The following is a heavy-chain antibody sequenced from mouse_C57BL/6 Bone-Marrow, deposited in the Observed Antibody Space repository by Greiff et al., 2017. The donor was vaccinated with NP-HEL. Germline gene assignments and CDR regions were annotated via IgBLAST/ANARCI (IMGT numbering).Heavy chain of an antibody. J-gene: IGHJ3*01. CDR2: IDPENGDT. CDR3: TTLSYYSNYWFAY. Sequence: DVHLVESGAELVRPGASVKLSCTASGFNIKDDYMHWVKQRPEQGLEWIGWIDPENGDTEYASKFQGKATITADTSSNTAYLQLSSLTSEDTAVYYCTTLSYYSNYWFAYWGQGTLVTVSA. CDR1: GFNIKDDY. D-gene: IGHD2-5*01. V-gene: IGHV14-4*01.